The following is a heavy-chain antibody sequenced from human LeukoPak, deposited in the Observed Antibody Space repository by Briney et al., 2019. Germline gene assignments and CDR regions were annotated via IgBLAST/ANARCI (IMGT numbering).Heavy chain of an antibody. CDR1: GGTFSSYA. CDR3: ARAYGSGINYYFDY. J-gene: IGHJ4*02. V-gene: IGHV1-69*04. Sequence: ASVKVSCKASGGTFSSYAISWVRQAPGQGLEWMGRIIPILGIANYAQKFQGRVTITADKSTSTAYMELSSLRSEDTAVYYCARAYGSGINYYFDYWGQGTLLTVSS. CDR2: IIPILGIA. D-gene: IGHD3-10*01.